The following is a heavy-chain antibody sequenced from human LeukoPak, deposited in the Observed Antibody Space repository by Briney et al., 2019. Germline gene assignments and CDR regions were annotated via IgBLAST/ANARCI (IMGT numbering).Heavy chain of an antibody. V-gene: IGHV4-39*07. CDR2: INHSGST. CDR3: ARPAYTQWLRRANYFDY. CDR1: GGSISSSSYY. D-gene: IGHD6-19*01. Sequence: SETLSLTCTVSGGSISSSSYYWGWIRQPPGKGLEWIGEINHSGSTNYNPSLKSRVTISVDTSKNQFSLKLSSVTAADTAVYYCARPAYTQWLRRANYFDYWGQGTLVTVSS. J-gene: IGHJ4*02.